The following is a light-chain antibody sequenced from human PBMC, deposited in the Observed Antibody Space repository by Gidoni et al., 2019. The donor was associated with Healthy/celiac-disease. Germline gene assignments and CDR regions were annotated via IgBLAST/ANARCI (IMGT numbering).Light chain of an antibody. CDR1: QSVSSSY. CDR2: GAS. CDR3: QQYGSSPPYT. Sequence: EIVLTQSPGTLSLSPGERATLSCMASQSVSSSYLAWYQQKPGQAPKLLIYGASSRATGIPDRFSGSGYGTDFTLTISSLEPEDFAVDYCQQYGSSPPYTFGQGTKLEIK. V-gene: IGKV3-20*01. J-gene: IGKJ2*01.